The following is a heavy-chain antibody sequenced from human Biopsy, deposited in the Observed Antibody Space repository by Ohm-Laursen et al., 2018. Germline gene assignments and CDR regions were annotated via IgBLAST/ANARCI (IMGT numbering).Heavy chain of an antibody. V-gene: IGHV1-58*02. Sequence: ESSVKVSCKASGFTFNRSAMQWVRQARGQRLEWIGWIVVGGGNTNYAQKFRERVTITRDMSTSTAYMELSSLRSEDTAVYYCASRPNCGGDCSSGFDYWGQGTLVTVSS. D-gene: IGHD2-21*02. CDR2: IVVGGGNT. CDR3: ASRPNCGGDCSSGFDY. CDR1: GFTFNRSA. J-gene: IGHJ4*02.